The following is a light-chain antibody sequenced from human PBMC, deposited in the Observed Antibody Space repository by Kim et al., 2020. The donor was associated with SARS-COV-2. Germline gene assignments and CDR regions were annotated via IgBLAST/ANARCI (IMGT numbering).Light chain of an antibody. Sequence: LTCTLGSGGGNCDGECLQQRAENGPRYLMKVTGEGSTNKGDVIPDRFSGHAAEAERYLTITSVQSEDEADYYCQTWGPGIRVFGGGTKLTVL. CDR2: VTGEGST. CDR3: QTWGPGIRV. V-gene: IGLV4-69*01. J-gene: IGLJ3*02. CDR1: SGGGNCD.